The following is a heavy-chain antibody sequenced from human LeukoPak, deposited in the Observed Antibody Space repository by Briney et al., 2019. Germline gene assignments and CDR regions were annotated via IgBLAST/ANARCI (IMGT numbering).Heavy chain of an antibody. V-gene: IGHV4-59*08. D-gene: IGHD2-8*01. Sequence: SETLSLTCTVSGASMSGQHWSWIRQAPGKGLEWIAWIHYDGRTNYNPSLKSRLSLSVDTSTNQFSLSLNSVTAADTAVYFCARHLNGGTHPLDNWGPGIRVIVSP. J-gene: IGHJ4*02. CDR2: IHYDGRT. CDR1: GASMSGQH. CDR3: ARHLNGGTHPLDN.